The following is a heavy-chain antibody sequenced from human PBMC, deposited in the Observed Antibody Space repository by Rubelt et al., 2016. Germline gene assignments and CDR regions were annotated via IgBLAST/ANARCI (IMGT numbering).Heavy chain of an antibody. CDR1: GGSFSGYY. D-gene: IGHD4-17*01. V-gene: IGHV4-34*01. J-gene: IGHJ4*02. CDR3: ARAADYGDYGGDFDY. CDR2: INHSGST. Sequence: QVQLQQWGAGLLKPSETLSLTCAVYGGSFSGYYWSWIRQPPGKGLEWIGEINHSGSTNYNPSLKSRVTISGETSKNQFSLKLSSVTAADTAVYYCARAADYGDYGGDFDYWGQGTLVTVSS.